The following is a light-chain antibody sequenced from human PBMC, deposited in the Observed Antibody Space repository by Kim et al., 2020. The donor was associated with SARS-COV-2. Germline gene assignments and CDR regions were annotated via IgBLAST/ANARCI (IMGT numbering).Light chain of an antibody. CDR2: GAS. V-gene: IGKV3-20*01. Sequence: PGERATLSCRASESVSSSYLAWYQQKPGQSPRLLIYGASSRATGIPDRFSGSGSGTDFTLTISRLEPEDFAVYYCQQCGGSPPMYTFGQGTKLEI. CDR3: QQCGGSPPMYT. J-gene: IGKJ2*01. CDR1: ESVSSSY.